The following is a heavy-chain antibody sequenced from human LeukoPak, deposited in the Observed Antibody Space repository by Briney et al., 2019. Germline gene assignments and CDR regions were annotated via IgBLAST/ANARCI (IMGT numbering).Heavy chain of an antibody. CDR2: INQDGSGK. J-gene: IGHJ4*02. V-gene: IGHV3-7*05. D-gene: IGHD1-26*01. CDR1: GFTSSRHW. Sequence: GGSLRLSCAASGFTSSRHWMSWVRQAPGKGLEWVANINQDGSGKYYVDSVKGRFTISRDNAKNSLYLQMDSPRAEDTAVYYCARVEVGGTTVDYWGQGTLVTVSS. CDR3: ARVEVGGTTVDY.